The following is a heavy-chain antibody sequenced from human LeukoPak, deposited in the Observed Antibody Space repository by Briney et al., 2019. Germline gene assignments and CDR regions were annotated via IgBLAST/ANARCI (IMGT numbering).Heavy chain of an antibody. V-gene: IGHV3-11*01. CDR2: ISSSGSTI. J-gene: IGHJ4*02. CDR1: GFTFSDYY. Sequence: GGSPRLSCAASGFTFSDYYMSWIRQAPGKGLEWVSYISSSGSTIYYADSVKGRFTISRDNAKNSLYLQMNSLRAEDTAVYYCARDHPLPHPDYWGQGTLVTVSS. D-gene: IGHD1-26*01. CDR3: ARDHPLPHPDY.